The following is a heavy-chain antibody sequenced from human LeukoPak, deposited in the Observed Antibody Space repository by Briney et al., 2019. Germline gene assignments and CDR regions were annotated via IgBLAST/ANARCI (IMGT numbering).Heavy chain of an antibody. CDR3: AHYYDSSGYLGY. V-gene: IGHV3-30-3*01. D-gene: IGHD3-22*01. J-gene: IGHJ4*02. CDR2: ISYDGSTK. CDR1: GFTFNTYA. Sequence: GRSLRLSCAASGFTFNTYAMHWVRQAPGKGLEWVAVISYDGSTKYYADSVKGRFTISRDNFKNTVYLQMDSLRPEDTAVYYCAHYYDSSGYLGYWGQGTLVTVSS.